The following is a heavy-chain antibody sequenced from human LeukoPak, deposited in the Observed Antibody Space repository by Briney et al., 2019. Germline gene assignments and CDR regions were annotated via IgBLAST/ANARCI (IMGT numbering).Heavy chain of an antibody. V-gene: IGHV4-61*01. D-gene: IGHD4-11*01. CDR2: IYYSGST. CDR3: ARELQDVFDI. Sequence: KSSETLSLTCTVSGGSISSGSYYWSWIRQPPGKGLEWIGYIYYSGSTNYNPSLKSRVTISVDTSKNQFSLKLSSVTAADTAFYYCARELQDVFDIWGQGTMVTVSS. CDR1: GGSISSGSYY. J-gene: IGHJ3*02.